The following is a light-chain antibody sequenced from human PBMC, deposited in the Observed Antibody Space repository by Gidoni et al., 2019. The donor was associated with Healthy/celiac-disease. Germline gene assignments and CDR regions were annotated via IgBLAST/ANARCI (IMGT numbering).Light chain of an antibody. CDR1: QSVSSSY. CDR2: GAS. CDR3: QQYGSSSWT. V-gene: IGKV3-20*01. J-gene: IGKJ1*01. Sequence: EIVLTQSPGTLSLSPGERATLSCRASQSVSSSYLAWYQQKPGQAPRLLISGASSRATGIPDRFSGSGSGTDFTLTISRLEPEDFAVYYCQQYGSSSWTFXXXTKVEIK.